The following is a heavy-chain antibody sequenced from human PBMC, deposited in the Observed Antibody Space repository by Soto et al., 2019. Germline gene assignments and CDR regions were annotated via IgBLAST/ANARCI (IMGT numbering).Heavy chain of an antibody. J-gene: IGHJ5*02. CDR1: GFSLSTSGMC. D-gene: IGHD3-10*01. CDR2: IDWDDDK. CDR3: ARTGAQYYYGPGGTIWFDP. Sequence: PTLVNPTQTFTLTCTFSGFSLSTSGMCVSWIRQPPGKALEWLALIDWDDDKYYSTSLKTRLTISKDTSNNQVVLTMTNMDPVDTASFYCARTGAQYYYGPGGTIWFDPWGQGTLVTVSS. V-gene: IGHV2-70*01.